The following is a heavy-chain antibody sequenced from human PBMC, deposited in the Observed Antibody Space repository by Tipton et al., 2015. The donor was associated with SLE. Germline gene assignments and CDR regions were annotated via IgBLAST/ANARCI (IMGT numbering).Heavy chain of an antibody. J-gene: IGHJ2*01. CDR1: GGSISSGSYY. V-gene: IGHV4-61*09. D-gene: IGHD3-22*01. CDR3: ARVDSSGYYLWYFDL. Sequence: TLSLTCTVSGGSISSGSYYWSWIRQPAGKGLEWIGYIYTSGSTNYNPSLKSRVTISVDTSKNQFSLKLSSVTAADTSVYYCARVDSSGYYLWYFDLWGRGTLVTVSS. CDR2: IYTSGST.